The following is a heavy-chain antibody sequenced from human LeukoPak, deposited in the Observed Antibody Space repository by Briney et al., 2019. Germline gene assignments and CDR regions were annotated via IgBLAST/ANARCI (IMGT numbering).Heavy chain of an antibody. D-gene: IGHD1-26*01. Sequence: PGGSLRLSCAASGFTFSSYAMHWVRQAPGKGLEWVAVISYDGSNKYYADSVKGRFTISRDSSKNTLYLQMKSLRVDDTSVYYCSKDLGGGSYYGDAFDIWGQGTMVTVSS. J-gene: IGHJ3*02. V-gene: IGHV3-30-3*01. CDR1: GFTFSSYA. CDR3: SKDLGGGSYYGDAFDI. CDR2: ISYDGSNK.